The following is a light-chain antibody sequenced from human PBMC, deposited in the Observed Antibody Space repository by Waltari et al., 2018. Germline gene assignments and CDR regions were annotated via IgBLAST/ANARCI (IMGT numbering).Light chain of an antibody. Sequence: DIQMTQSPSIMSAPVGYRVTITWRAQKDIGTWVALYQQKPGNAPKLLLHGASTLQNGVSSRFRGSGSGTEFALTISNLQPDDVATYYCQQYKSHYRTFGHGTRVEVK. CDR2: GAS. CDR3: QQYKSHYRT. CDR1: KDIGTW. J-gene: IGKJ1*01. V-gene: IGKV1-5*01.